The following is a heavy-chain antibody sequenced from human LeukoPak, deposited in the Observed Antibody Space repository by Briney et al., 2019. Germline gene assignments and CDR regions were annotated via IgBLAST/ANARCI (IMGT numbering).Heavy chain of an antibody. CDR3: ARDRSTTGTSLTDY. J-gene: IGHJ4*02. Sequence: ASVKVSCKVSGFTFTGYYIHWVRQAPGQGLGWMGCTNPISGGTDYAQKFQGRVSMTTDTSITTVYMDLTRLRSDDTAVYYCARDRSTTGTSLTDYWGQRTVVSASS. CDR2: TNPISGGT. D-gene: IGHD1-1*01. CDR1: GFTFTGYY. V-gene: IGHV1-2*02.